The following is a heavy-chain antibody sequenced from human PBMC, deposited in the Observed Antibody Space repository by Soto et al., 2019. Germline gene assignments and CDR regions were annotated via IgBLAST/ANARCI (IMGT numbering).Heavy chain of an antibody. D-gene: IGHD1-26*01. CDR2: IYYSGST. J-gene: IGHJ4*02. CDR1: GGSISSYY. Sequence: KPSETLSLTCTVSGGSISSYYWSWIRQPPGKGLEWIGYIYYSGSTNYNPSLKSRVTISVDTSKNQFSLKLSSVTATDTAVYYCARGVKWELLRGVSYFDYWGQGTLVTVSS. CDR3: ARGVKWELLRGVSYFDY. V-gene: IGHV4-59*01.